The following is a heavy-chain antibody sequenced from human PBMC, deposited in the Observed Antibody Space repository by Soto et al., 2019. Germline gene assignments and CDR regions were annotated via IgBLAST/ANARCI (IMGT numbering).Heavy chain of an antibody. CDR3: ATSYPILGYCSGVSCYPAFDI. Sequence: ASVKVSCKVSGYTLTELSMHWVRQAPGKGLEWMGGFDPEDGETIYAQKFQGRVTMTEDTSTDTAYMELSSLRSEDTAVYYCATSYPILGYCSGVSCYPAFDIWGQGTRVTV. CDR2: FDPEDGET. J-gene: IGHJ3*02. D-gene: IGHD2-15*01. V-gene: IGHV1-24*01. CDR1: GYTLTELS.